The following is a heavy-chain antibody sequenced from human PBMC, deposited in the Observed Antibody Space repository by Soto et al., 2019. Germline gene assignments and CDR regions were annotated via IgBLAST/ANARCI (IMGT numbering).Heavy chain of an antibody. D-gene: IGHD6-19*01. J-gene: IGHJ6*02. CDR2: IYYSGST. CDR1: GGSISSYY. Sequence: SETLSLTCTVSGGSISSYYWSWIRQPPGKGLEWIGYIYYSGSTNYNPSLKSRVTISVDTSKNQFSLKLSSVTAADTAVYYCARHARQWLVMGDGMDVWGQGTTVTVSS. CDR3: ARHARQWLVMGDGMDV. V-gene: IGHV4-59*01.